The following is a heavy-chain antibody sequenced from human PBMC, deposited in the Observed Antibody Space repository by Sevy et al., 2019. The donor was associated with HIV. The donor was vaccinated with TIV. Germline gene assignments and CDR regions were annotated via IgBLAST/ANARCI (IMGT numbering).Heavy chain of an antibody. CDR2: IIWNGGAT. D-gene: IGHD2-21*02. J-gene: IGHJ4*01. V-gene: IGHV3-20*04. CDR3: AREKSCGGDCYYFDY. CDR1: EFTFDDYG. Sequence: GGSLRLSCAASEFTFDDYGMCWVRQAPGKGLEWVSAIIWNGGATSYADSVKGRFSISRDNTKNSLYLQMNSLRAEDTAFYFCAREKSCGGDCYYFDYWGHGTLVTVSS.